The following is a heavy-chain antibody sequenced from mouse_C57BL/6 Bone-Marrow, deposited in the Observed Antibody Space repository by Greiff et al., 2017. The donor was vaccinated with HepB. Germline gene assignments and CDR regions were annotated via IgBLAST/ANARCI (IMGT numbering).Heavy chain of an antibody. CDR1: GYAFSSSW. Sequence: VQRVESGPELVKPGASVKISCKASGYAFSSSWMNWVKQRPGKGLEWIGRIYPGDGDTNYNGKFKGKATLTADKSSSTAYMQLSSLTSEDSAVYFCARSAIYDGYYGFAYWGQGTLVTVSA. V-gene: IGHV1-82*01. J-gene: IGHJ3*01. CDR3: ARSAIYDGYYGFAY. D-gene: IGHD2-3*01. CDR2: IYPGDGDT.